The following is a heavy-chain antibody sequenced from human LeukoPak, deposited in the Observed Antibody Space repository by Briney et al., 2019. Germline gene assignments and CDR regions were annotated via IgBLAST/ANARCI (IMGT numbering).Heavy chain of an antibody. D-gene: IGHD6-13*01. CDR2: IIPIFGTA. J-gene: IGHJ6*03. Sequence: SVKVSCKASGGTFSSYAISWVRQAPGQGLEWMGRIIPIFGTANYAQKFQGRVTMTTDTSMSTAYMELRSLRSDDTAVYYCARGGGAAADYSYYYMDVWGKGTTVTVSS. CDR3: ARGGGAAADYSYYYMDV. V-gene: IGHV1-69*05. CDR1: GGTFSSYA.